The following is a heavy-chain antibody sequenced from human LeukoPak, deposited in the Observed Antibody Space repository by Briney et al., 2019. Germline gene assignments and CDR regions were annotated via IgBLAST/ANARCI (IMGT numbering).Heavy chain of an antibody. CDR2: ISSDGGST. Sequence: PGGSLRLSCAASGFTFSNYAMHWVRQAPGKGLEYISSISSDGGSTYYADSVKGRFTISRDNSKNTLYLQMGRLRAEDMAVYHCARSNNIVGATYFDYWGQGTLVTVSS. D-gene: IGHD1-26*01. CDR3: ARSNNIVGATYFDY. CDR1: GFTFSNYA. V-gene: IGHV3-64*02. J-gene: IGHJ4*02.